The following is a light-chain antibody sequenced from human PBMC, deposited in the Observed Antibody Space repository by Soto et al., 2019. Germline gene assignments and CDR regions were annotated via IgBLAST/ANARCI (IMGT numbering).Light chain of an antibody. CDR2: EVS. CDR3: SSYTTSTSFIL. Sequence: QSVLTQPASVSGSPGQAITISCTGNSSDIGNYDFVSWYQQVPGTAPKAMIYEVSSRPSGVSNRFSGSKSGNTASLTISGLQAEDEAYYYCSSYTTSTSFILFGGGTQLTVL. V-gene: IGLV2-14*01. J-gene: IGLJ2*01. CDR1: SSDIGNYDF.